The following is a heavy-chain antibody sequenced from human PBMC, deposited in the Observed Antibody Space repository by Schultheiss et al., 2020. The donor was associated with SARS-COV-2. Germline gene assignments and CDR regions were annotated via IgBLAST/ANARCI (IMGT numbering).Heavy chain of an antibody. D-gene: IGHD1-26*01. Sequence: GGSLRLSCAASGFTFSSYGMHWVRQAPGKGLEWVSVIYSGGSTYYADSVKGRFTISRDNSKNTLYLQMNSLRAEDTAVYYCAIVPGIVGATEQGGDWGQGTLVTVSS. V-gene: IGHV3-NL1*01. J-gene: IGHJ4*02. CDR1: GFTFSSYG. CDR2: IYSGGST. CDR3: AIVPGIVGATEQGGD.